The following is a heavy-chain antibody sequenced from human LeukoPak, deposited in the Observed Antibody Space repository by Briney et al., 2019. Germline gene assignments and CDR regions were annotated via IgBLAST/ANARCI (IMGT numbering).Heavy chain of an antibody. CDR3: ARVAPGYCSGGSCYPYYYYYYMDV. Sequence: PSETLSLTCAVYGGSFSGYYWSWIRQPPGKGLEWIGEINHNGSTNYNPSLKSRVTISVDTSKNQFSLKLSSVTAADTAVYYCARVAPGYCSGGSCYPYYYYYYMDVWGKGTTVTVSS. CDR2: INHNGST. V-gene: IGHV4-34*01. J-gene: IGHJ6*03. CDR1: GGSFSGYY. D-gene: IGHD2-15*01.